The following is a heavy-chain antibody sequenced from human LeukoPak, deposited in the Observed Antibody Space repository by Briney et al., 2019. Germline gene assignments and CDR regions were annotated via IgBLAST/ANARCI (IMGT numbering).Heavy chain of an antibody. CDR3: AISYRDDSSGYYEAFDI. D-gene: IGHD3-22*01. Sequence: GSSVKVSCKASGGTFSSYAISWVRQAPGQGLEWMGGIIPIFGTANYAQKFQGRVTITADKSTSTAYMELSSLRSEDTAVYYCAISYRDDSSGYYEAFDIWGQGTMVTVSS. J-gene: IGHJ3*02. CDR2: IIPIFGTA. CDR1: GGTFSSYA. V-gene: IGHV1-69*06.